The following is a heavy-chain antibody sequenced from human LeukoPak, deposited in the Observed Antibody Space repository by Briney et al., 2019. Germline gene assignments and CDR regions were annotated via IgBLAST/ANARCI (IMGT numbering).Heavy chain of an antibody. CDR2: IKEDGSEK. V-gene: IGHV3-7*03. CDR3: AKLYGSGSWDYYYGMDV. J-gene: IGHJ6*04. D-gene: IGHD3-10*01. Sequence: PGGSLRLSCAASGFTFSNYWMSWVRQAPGKGLEWVANIKEDGSEKYYVDSVKGRFTISRDNARNSLYLQMNSLRAEDTAVYYCAKLYGSGSWDYYYGMDVWGKGTTVTVSS. CDR1: GFTFSNYW.